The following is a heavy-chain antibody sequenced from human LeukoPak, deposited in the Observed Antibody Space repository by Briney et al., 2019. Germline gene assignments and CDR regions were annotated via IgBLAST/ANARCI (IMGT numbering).Heavy chain of an antibody. Sequence: PSETLSLTCTVSGGSISSYYWSWIRQPPGKGLEWIGYISYSGSTNFNPSLKSRVTISVDTSKNQFSLKLSSVTAADTAVYYCARPPFIWGQGTMVTVSS. V-gene: IGHV4-59*01. CDR3: ARPPFI. J-gene: IGHJ3*02. CDR2: ISYSGST. CDR1: GGSISSYY.